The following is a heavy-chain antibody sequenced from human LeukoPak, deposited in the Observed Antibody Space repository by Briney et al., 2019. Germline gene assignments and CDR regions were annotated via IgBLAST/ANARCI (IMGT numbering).Heavy chain of an antibody. CDR3: ARGPLTTVTDSFDY. V-gene: IGHV1-18*01. CDR1: GYTFTSYG. J-gene: IGHJ4*02. CDR2: ISAYNGNT. Sequence: ALVKVSCKASGYTFTSYGISWVRQAPGQGLEWMGWISAYNGNTNYAQKLQGRVTMTTDTSTSTAYMELRSLRSDDTAVYYCARGPLTTVTDSFDYWGQGTLVTVSS. D-gene: IGHD4-17*01.